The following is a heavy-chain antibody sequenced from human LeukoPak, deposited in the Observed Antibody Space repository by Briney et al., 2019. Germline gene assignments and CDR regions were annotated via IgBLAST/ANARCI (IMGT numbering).Heavy chain of an antibody. D-gene: IGHD3-10*01. V-gene: IGHV3-23*01. J-gene: IGHJ4*02. Sequence: PGGSLRLPCAASGFTFSSYAMSRGRQAPGKGREWVSAISGSGGSTYYADSVKGRFTISRDNSKNTLYLQMNSLRAEDTAVYYCAKSPPVWFGELFRSTYFDYWGQGTLVTVSS. CDR1: GFTFSSYA. CDR2: ISGSGGST. CDR3: AKSPPVWFGELFRSTYFDY.